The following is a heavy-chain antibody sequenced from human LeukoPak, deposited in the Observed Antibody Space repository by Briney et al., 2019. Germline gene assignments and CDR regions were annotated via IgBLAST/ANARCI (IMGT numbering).Heavy chain of an antibody. V-gene: IGHV4-39*01. CDR1: GGSINSSSYY. D-gene: IGHD6-13*01. CDR3: ARQYSSSWYYFDY. J-gene: IGHJ4*02. CDR2: MYYRGST. Sequence: PSETLSLTCTVSGGSINSSSYYWGWVRQPPGKGLEWIGSMYYRGSTYYNPSLKSRVTISVDTSKNQFSLKLSSVTAADTAVYYCARQYSSSWYYFDYWGQGTLVTVSS.